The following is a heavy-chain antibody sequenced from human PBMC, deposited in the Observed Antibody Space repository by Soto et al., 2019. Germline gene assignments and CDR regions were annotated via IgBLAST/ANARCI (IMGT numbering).Heavy chain of an antibody. V-gene: IGHV4-30-2*01. CDR2: IYDSGST. Sequence: QLQLQESGSGLVKPSQTLSLTCAVSGGSISSGGYSWSWIRQPPGKGLEWIGYIYDSGSTYYNPSLXSRXTISVRRSKNQFFPKLSSVPAADTAVYYCARVPSPWGQGTLVTVSS. CDR1: GGSISSGGYS. J-gene: IGHJ5*02. CDR3: ARVPSP.